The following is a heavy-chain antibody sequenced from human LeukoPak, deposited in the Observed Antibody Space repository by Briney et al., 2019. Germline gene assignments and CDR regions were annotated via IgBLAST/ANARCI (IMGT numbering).Heavy chain of an antibody. CDR2: IKQDGSEK. D-gene: IGHD6-19*01. J-gene: IGHJ4*02. V-gene: IGHV3-7*01. CDR1: GFTFSSYW. Sequence: PGGSLRLSCAASGFTFSSYWMNWVRQAPGKGLEWVANIKQDGSEKNYVDSVKGRFTISRDNGKNSLYLQMNSLRVEDTAVYYCARGSSAIEYWGQGTLVTVSS. CDR3: ARGSSAIEY.